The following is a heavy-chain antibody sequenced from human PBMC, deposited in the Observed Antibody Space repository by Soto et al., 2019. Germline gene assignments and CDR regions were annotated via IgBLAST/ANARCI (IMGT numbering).Heavy chain of an antibody. CDR2: ISSDGSNK. CDR1: GFTFSSYG. D-gene: IGHD3-10*01. CDR3: AKVRADYYYGSGPFDY. V-gene: IGHV3-30*18. J-gene: IGHJ4*02. Sequence: QVQLVESGGGVVQPGRSLRLSCAASGFTFSSYGMHWVRQAPGKGLEWVALISSDGSNKYYADSVKGRFTISRDNSKNXLYLQMHTLRAEDTAVYYGAKVRADYYYGSGPFDYWGQGTLVTVSS.